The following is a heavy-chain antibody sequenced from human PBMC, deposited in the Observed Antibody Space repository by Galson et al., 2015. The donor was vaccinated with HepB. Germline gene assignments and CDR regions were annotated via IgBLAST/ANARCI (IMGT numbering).Heavy chain of an antibody. CDR2: VSTYNDNT. CDR3: GRDRSLVVVVPLH. Sequence: SVKVSCKASGYTFTSYGISWVRQAPGQGLEWLGWVSTYNDNTNYAQKFQDRVTMTTDTSTNTAYMELRSLRSDDTAVYYCGRDRSLVVVVPLHWGQGTLVTVSS. D-gene: IGHD3-22*01. CDR1: GYTFTSYG. V-gene: IGHV1-18*04. J-gene: IGHJ4*02.